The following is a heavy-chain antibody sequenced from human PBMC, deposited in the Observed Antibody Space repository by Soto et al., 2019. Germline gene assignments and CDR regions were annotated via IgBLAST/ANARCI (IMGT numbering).Heavy chain of an antibody. Sequence: SETLSLTCTVSGGSISSYYWCWTRQPAGKGLEWIGRFYPTGKTNYNPSLQSRLTMSADTSRNQFSLNLTSVTAADTAVYYCARLGLDYGMDVWCPGNTVTVSS. CDR2: FYPTGKT. CDR1: GGSISSYY. V-gene: IGHV4-4*07. CDR3: ARLGLDYGMDV. J-gene: IGHJ6*02. D-gene: IGHD3-16*01.